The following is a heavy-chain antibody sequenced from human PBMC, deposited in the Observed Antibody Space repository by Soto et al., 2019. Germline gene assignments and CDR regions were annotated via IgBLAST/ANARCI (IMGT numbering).Heavy chain of an antibody. CDR2: ISAYNGNT. D-gene: IGHD3-10*01. J-gene: IGHJ5*02. Sequence: GASVKVSCKASGYTFTSYGISWVRQAPGQGLEWMGWISAYNGNTNYAQKLQGRVTMTTDTSTSTAYMELRSLRSDDTAMYYCARSPGGSGSYFNWFDPWGQGTLVTVSS. CDR3: ARSPGGSGSYFNWFDP. CDR1: GYTFTSYG. V-gene: IGHV1-18*01.